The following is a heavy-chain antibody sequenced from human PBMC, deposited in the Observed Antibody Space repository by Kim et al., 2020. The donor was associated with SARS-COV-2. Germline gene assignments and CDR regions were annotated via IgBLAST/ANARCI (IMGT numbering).Heavy chain of an antibody. CDR1: GFTFSSYS. D-gene: IGHD2-15*01. CDR3: ARDRADPVVVDYGMDV. V-gene: IGHV3-21*01. J-gene: IGHJ6*02. CDR2: ISSSSSYI. Sequence: GGSLRLSCAASGFTFSSYSMNWVRQAPGKGLEWVSSISSSSSYIYYADSVKGRFTISRDNAKNSLYLQMNSLRAENTAVYYCARDRADPVVVDYGMDVWGQGTTVTVSS.